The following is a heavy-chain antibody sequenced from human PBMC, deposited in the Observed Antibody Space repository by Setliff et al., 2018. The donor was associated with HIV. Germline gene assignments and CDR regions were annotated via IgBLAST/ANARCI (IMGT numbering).Heavy chain of an antibody. V-gene: IGHV1-3*01. Sequence: ASVKVSCKASGYTFTSYAMHWVRQAPGQRLEWIGWINAGNGNTKYSQKFQGRVTITRDTSASTAYMELSSLRSEDTAVYYCARDRNYYDRGGYFDLWGRGTLVTVSS. J-gene: IGHJ2*01. D-gene: IGHD3-22*01. CDR2: INAGNGNT. CDR1: GYTFTSYA. CDR3: ARDRNYYDRGGYFDL.